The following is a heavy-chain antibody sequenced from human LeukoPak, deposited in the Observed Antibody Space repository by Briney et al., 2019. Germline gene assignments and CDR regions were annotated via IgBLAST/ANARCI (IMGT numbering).Heavy chain of an antibody. CDR3: ARENWNDGAFDI. CDR2: INPNSGGT. J-gene: IGHJ3*02. V-gene: IGHV1-2*06. Sequence: VASVKVSCKASGYTFTGYYMHWVRQAPGQGLEWMGRINPNSGGTNYAQKFQGRVTMTRDTSISTAYMELSRLRSDDTAVYYCARENWNDGAFDIWGQGTMVTVSS. D-gene: IGHD1-1*01. CDR1: GYTFTGYY.